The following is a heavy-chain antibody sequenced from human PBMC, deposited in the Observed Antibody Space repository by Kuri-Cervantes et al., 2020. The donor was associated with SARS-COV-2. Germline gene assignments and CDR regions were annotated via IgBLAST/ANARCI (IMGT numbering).Heavy chain of an antibody. D-gene: IGHD2-2*01. CDR3: AKDIGVVPAASTLAWFDP. CDR1: GGSISSYY. CDR2: IYTSGST. V-gene: IGHV4-4*07. Sequence: EALKISCTGSGGSISSYYWSWIRQPAGKGLEWIGSIYTSGSTNYNPPLKSRVTMSVDTSKDQFSLKLSSVTAADTAVYYCAKDIGVVPAASTLAWFDPWGQGTLVTVSS. J-gene: IGHJ5*02.